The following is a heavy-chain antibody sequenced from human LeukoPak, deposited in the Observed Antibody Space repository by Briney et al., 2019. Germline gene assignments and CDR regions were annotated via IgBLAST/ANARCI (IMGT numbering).Heavy chain of an antibody. D-gene: IGHD5-18*01. V-gene: IGHV4-61*02. Sequence: KTSETLSLTCTVSGGSISSGGYFWSWIRQPAGKGLEWIGRFYASGSTNYNPSLQSRVTISVDTSKNQFSLKLSSVTAADTAVYYCARHLYSYGSGYYFDYWGQGTLVTVSS. J-gene: IGHJ4*02. CDR2: FYASGST. CDR3: ARHLYSYGSGYYFDY. CDR1: GGSISSGGYF.